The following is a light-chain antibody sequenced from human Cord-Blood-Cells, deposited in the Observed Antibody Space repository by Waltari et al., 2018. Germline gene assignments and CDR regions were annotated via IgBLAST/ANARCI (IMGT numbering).Light chain of an antibody. V-gene: IGLV2-23*01. CDR1: SSDVGSYNL. CDR3: CSYAGSSPV. J-gene: IGLJ2*01. CDR2: EGS. Sequence: QSALTQPASVSGSPGQSITISCTVTSSDVGSYNLVSWYQQHPGKAPKLMIYEGSKRPSGVSNRFSGSKSGNTASLTISGLQAEDEADYYCCSYAGSSPVFGGGTKLTVL.